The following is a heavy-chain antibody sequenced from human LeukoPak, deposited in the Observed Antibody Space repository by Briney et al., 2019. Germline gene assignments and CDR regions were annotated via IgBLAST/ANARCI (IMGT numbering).Heavy chain of an antibody. J-gene: IGHJ4*02. CDR2: IHLTGRT. D-gene: IGHD2-8*01. CDR3: ATSYDAKLAPFDL. Sequence: SETLSLTCTVSGVSFSSFQWSWIRQSPVKGLEWIGNIHLTGRTHYNPSLKSRVTISVDTSKNQFSFLVTSVSAADTAIYFCATSYDAKLAPFDLLGQGVLVTVSS. V-gene: IGHV4-4*09. CDR1: GVSFSSFQ.